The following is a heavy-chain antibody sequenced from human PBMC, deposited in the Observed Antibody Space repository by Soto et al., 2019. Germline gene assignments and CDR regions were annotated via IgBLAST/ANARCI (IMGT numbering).Heavy chain of an antibody. D-gene: IGHD3-10*01. CDR3: AVRGVLTSFDY. CDR1: GGSMTRTGYY. CDR2: VYNNGQT. Sequence: SETLSLTCTVAGGSMTRTGYYWGWIRQPPGNELQYTGSVYNNGQTFYNPSLKSRVNISVDTSKKQFSLRLTSVTAADTAFYFCAVRGVLTSFDYWGPGALVTVS. V-gene: IGHV4-39*01. J-gene: IGHJ4*02.